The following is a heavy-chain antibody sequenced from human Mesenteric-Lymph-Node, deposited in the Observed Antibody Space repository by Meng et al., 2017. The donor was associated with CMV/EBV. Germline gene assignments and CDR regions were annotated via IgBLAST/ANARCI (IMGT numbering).Heavy chain of an antibody. CDR3: ARGRRWFGEPNLDY. J-gene: IGHJ4*02. V-gene: IGHV4-34*01. CDR2: INHSGST. D-gene: IGHD3-10*01. Sequence: CAVYGGSFSGDYWSWIRQPPGKGLEWIGEINHSGSTNYNPSLKSRVTISVDTSKNQFSLKLSSVTAADTAVYYCARGRRWFGEPNLDYWGQGTLVTVSS. CDR1: GGSFSGDY.